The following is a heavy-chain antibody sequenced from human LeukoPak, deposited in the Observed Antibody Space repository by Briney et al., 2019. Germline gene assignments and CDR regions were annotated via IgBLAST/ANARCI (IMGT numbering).Heavy chain of an antibody. CDR2: IYYSGST. J-gene: IGHJ6*02. CDR1: GGSISSYY. Sequence: SETLSLTCTVSGGSISSYYWSWVRQPPGKGLEWIGYIYYSGSTNYNPSLKSRVTISVDTSKNQFSLKLTSVTAADTAVYYCARDRRTDGMDVWGQGTTVTVSS. CDR3: ARDRRTDGMDV. V-gene: IGHV4-59*12.